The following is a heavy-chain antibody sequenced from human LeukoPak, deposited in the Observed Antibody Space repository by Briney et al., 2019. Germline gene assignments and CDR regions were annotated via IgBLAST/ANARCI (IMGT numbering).Heavy chain of an antibody. Sequence: ASVKVSRKASGYTFTSYGISWVRQAPGQGLEWMGWISAYNGNTNYAQKLQGRVTMTTDTSTSTAYMELRSLRSDDTAVYYCARGPPSYCSGGSCYLSSYWGQGTLVTVSS. CDR3: ARGPPSYCSGGSCYLSSY. CDR2: ISAYNGNT. J-gene: IGHJ4*02. V-gene: IGHV1-18*01. D-gene: IGHD2-15*01. CDR1: GYTFTSYG.